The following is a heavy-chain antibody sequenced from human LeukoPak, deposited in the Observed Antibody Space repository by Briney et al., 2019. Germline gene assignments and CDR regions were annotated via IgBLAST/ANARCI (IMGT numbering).Heavy chain of an antibody. CDR3: ARDSRYYYDSSGYHGAFDI. CDR2: IYYTDST. D-gene: IGHD3-22*01. Sequence: SETLSLTCTVSGGSISSSSYYWGWIRQPPGKGLEWIGNIYYTDSTEYNPSLKSRVTISVDTSKNQFSLKLTSMTAADTAVYYCARDSRYYYDSSGYHGAFDIWGQGTMVTVSS. J-gene: IGHJ3*02. CDR1: GGSISSSSYY. V-gene: IGHV4-39*07.